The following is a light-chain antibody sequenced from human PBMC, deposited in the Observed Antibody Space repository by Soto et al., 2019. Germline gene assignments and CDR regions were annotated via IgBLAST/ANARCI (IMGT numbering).Light chain of an antibody. Sequence: ENVLTQSPGTLSLSPGERATLSCSASQSVASAYLAWYQHKTGQAPRLLIYGSSSRAVGVPDRISGSGSGPALTLTISRLEPEEGAVYYCPQYASARWTFGQGIKGEAK. CDR1: QSVASAY. CDR2: GSS. J-gene: IGKJ1*01. CDR3: PQYASARWT. V-gene: IGKV3-20*01.